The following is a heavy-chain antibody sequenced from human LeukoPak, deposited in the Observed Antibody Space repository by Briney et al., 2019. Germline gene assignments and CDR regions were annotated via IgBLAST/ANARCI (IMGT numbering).Heavy chain of an antibody. CDR1: GGSISSGGYS. J-gene: IGHJ6*04. V-gene: IGHV4-30-2*01. CDR2: TYHSGST. CDR3: TWSSSRNYYYGMDV. Sequence: SQTLSLTCAVSGGSISSGGYSWSWIRQPPGKGLEWIGYTYHSGSTYYNPSLKSRVTISVDRSKNQFSLKLSSVTAADTAVYYRTWSSSRNYYYGMDVWGKGTTVTVSS. D-gene: IGHD6-13*01.